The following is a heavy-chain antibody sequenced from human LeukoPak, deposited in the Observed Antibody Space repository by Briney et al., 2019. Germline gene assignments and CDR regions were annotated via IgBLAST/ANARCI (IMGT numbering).Heavy chain of an antibody. Sequence: GGSLRLSCAASGFTFSSYAMHWVRQAPGKGLEWVAVISYDGSNKYYADSVKGRFTISRDNSKNTLYLQMNSLRAEDTAVYYCAKDMQMTTLDYWGQGTLVTVSS. CDR2: ISYDGSNK. CDR1: GFTFSSYA. CDR3: AKDMQMTTLDY. V-gene: IGHV3-30-3*01. D-gene: IGHD4-17*01. J-gene: IGHJ4*02.